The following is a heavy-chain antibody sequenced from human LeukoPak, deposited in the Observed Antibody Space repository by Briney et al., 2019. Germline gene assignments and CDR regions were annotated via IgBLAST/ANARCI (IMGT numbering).Heavy chain of an antibody. CDR2: INPNSGGT. CDR3: ATYYGSGSSQDY. CDR1: GYTFTGYY. V-gene: IGHV1-2*02. J-gene: IGHJ4*02. D-gene: IGHD3-10*01. Sequence: ASVKVSCKASGYTFTGYYMHWVRQAPGQGLEWMGWINPNSGGTNYAQKFQGRVTITTDESTSTAYMELSSLRSEDTAVYYCATYYGSGSSQDYWGQGTLVTVSS.